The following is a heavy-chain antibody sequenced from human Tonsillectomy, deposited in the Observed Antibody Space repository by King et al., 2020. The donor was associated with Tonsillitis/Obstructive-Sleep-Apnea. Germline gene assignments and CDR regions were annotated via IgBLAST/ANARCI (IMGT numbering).Heavy chain of an antibody. Sequence: VQLVGSGGGLVQPGGSLRLSCAASEFTVSSTYMSWVRQAPGKGLEWVSVIYSGGSTYYTDSVKGRFNISRANSKNTLYLEMNSLRAEDTAIYYCARVDCTRTNCPDFWGQGTLVTVSS. CDR2: IYSGGST. J-gene: IGHJ4*02. CDR3: ARVDCTRTNCPDF. CDR1: EFTVSSTY. D-gene: IGHD2-2*01. V-gene: IGHV3-66*01.